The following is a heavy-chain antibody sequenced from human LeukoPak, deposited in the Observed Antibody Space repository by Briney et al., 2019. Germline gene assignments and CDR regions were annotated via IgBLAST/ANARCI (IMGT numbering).Heavy chain of an antibody. J-gene: IGHJ4*02. D-gene: IGHD5-18*01. CDR3: AKGGALWIQLWFEY. Sequence: SQTLSLTCAISGDSVSSNSAAWNWIRQSPSRGLEWLGRTYYRSKWYNDYAVSVKSRITINPDTSKNQFSLQLNSVTPEDTAVYYCAKGGALWIQLWFEYWGQGTLVTVSS. CDR1: GDSVSSNSAA. V-gene: IGHV6-1*01. CDR2: TYYRSKWYN.